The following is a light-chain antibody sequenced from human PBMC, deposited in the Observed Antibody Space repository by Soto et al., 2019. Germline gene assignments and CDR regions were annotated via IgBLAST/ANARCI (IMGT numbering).Light chain of an antibody. CDR3: HQYNNWYA. Sequence: EIVLRQSPDTLSVSPGERATLTGRASQSVSTNLAWYQQKPGQAPRLLIYAASTRATGIPARFSASGSGTEFTLTINSLQSEDFAVYYCHQYNNWYAFGQGTKLEI. CDR1: QSVSTN. J-gene: IGKJ2*01. V-gene: IGKV3-15*01. CDR2: AAS.